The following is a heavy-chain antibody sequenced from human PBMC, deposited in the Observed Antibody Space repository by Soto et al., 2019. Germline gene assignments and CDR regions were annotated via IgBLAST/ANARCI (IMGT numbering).Heavy chain of an antibody. V-gene: IGHV1-69*13. J-gene: IGHJ6*02. CDR2: IIPVFGII. CDR1: GGNPSNSA. D-gene: IGHD6-19*01. CDR3: AGGRIVVAGSSAYYSMDV. Sequence: SVKVSCKASGGNPSNSAISWVRQAPGQGLEWMGGIIPVFGIISHAQNFQGRVTITADESTSTAYMELSSLRSEDTAVYFCAGGRIVVAGSSAYYSMDVWGQGTTVTVSS.